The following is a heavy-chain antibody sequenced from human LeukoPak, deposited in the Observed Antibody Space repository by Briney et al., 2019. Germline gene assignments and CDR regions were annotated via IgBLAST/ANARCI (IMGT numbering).Heavy chain of an antibody. CDR3: ARSELELRYYAVVPGAFDY. Sequence: ASVKVSCKASGYTFTGYDINWVRQATGQGLEWMGLMNPNSGNTDYAQKFQGRVTITRDTSASTAYMELSSLRSEDTAVYYCARSELELRYYAVVPGAFDYWGQGTLVTVSS. CDR2: MNPNSGNT. V-gene: IGHV1-8*01. J-gene: IGHJ4*02. D-gene: IGHD1-7*01. CDR1: GYTFTGYD.